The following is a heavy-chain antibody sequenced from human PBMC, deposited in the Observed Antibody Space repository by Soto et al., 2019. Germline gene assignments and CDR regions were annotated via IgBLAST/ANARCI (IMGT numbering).Heavy chain of an antibody. CDR3: ATRDTGRDY. J-gene: IGHJ4*02. V-gene: IGHV4-4*02. CDR2: SHQRGNT. CDR1: GVSISSHDW. D-gene: IGHD5-18*01. Sequence: QVQLQESGPGLVKPSGTLSLTCAVSGVSISSHDWWTWVRQPPGKGLEWVGESHQRGNTNYNSSLESRVTISLDKSKNQLSLHLTSVTVADTAVYYCATRDTGRDYWGQGTLVTISS.